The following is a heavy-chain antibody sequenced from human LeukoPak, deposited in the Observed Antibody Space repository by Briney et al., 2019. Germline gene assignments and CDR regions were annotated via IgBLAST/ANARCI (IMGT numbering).Heavy chain of an antibody. CDR3: AKEDGYSYGFDY. CDR1: ELTVSSNY. J-gene: IGHJ4*02. CDR2: IYSGGST. D-gene: IGHD5-18*01. V-gene: IGHV3-66*01. Sequence: GGSLRLSCAASELTVSSNYMSWVRQAPEKGLEWVSVIYSGGSTYYADSVKGRFTISRDNSKNTLSLQMNSLRAEDTAVYYCAKEDGYSYGFDYWGQGTLVTVSS.